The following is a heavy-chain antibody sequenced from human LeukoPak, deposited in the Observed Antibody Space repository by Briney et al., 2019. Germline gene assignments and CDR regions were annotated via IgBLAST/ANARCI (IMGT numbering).Heavy chain of an antibody. J-gene: IGHJ4*02. CDR1: GFTFSSYG. CDR2: ISYDGSNK. CDR3: AKGIQLWLNYFDY. V-gene: IGHV3-30*18. Sequence: PGRSLRLSCAASGFTFSSYGMHWVRQAPGKGLEWVAVISYDGSNKYYADSVKGRFTISRDNSKNTLYLQMSSLRAEDTAVYYCAKGIQLWLNYFDYWGQGTLVTVSS. D-gene: IGHD5-18*01.